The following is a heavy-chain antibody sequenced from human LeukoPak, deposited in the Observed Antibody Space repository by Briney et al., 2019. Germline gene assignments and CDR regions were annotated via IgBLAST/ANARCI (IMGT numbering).Heavy chain of an antibody. CDR3: ARFQLFHGDFDY. J-gene: IGHJ4*02. CDR2: ISSSGTTI. Sequence: GGSLRLSCAASGFTFSDYYMSWIRQAPGKGLEWVSYISSSGTTIYYADSVKGRFTISRDNAKNSLYLQMDSLRAEDTAVYYCARFQLFHGDFDYWGQGTLVTVSS. D-gene: IGHD2-2*01. V-gene: IGHV3-11*01. CDR1: GFTFSDYY.